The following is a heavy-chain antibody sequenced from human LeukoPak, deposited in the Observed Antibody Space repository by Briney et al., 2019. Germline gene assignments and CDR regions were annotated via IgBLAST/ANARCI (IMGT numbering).Heavy chain of an antibody. V-gene: IGHV4-59*12. CDR1: GGSISSYY. CDR2: IYHSGST. Sequence: PSETLSLTCTVSGGSISSYYWSWIRQPPGKGLEWIGYIYHSGSTYYNPSLKSRVTISVDRSKNQFSLKLSSVTAADTAIYYCARAGAWQIDPWGQGTLVTVSS. CDR3: ARAGAWQIDP. D-gene: IGHD3-10*01. J-gene: IGHJ5*02.